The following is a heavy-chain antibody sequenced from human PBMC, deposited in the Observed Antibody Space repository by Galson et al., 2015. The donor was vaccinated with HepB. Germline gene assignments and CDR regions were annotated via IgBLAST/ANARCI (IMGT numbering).Heavy chain of an antibody. D-gene: IGHD3-9*01. CDR1: GFTFSGSA. Sequence: SLRLSCAASGFTFSGSAMHWVRQASGKGLEWVGRIRSKANSYATAYAASVKGRFTISRDDSKNTAYLQMNSLKTEDTAVYYCTSHGYYDILTGYYRGTLWGQGTLVTVS. V-gene: IGHV3-73*01. CDR3: TSHGYYDILTGYYRGTL. J-gene: IGHJ4*02. CDR2: IRSKANSYAT.